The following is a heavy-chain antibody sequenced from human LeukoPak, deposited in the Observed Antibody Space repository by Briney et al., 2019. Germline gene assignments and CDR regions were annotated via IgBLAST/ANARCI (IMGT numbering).Heavy chain of an antibody. D-gene: IGHD3-10*01. CDR3: ARDLDGSGSYYTDY. V-gene: IGHV1-18*01. CDR1: GGTFSSYA. CDR2: ISAYNGNT. Sequence: ASVKVSCKASGGTFSSYAISWVRQAPGQGLEWMGWISAYNGNTKHAQKLQGRFTMSTDTSTSTAYMELRSLTSDDTAVYYCARDLDGSGSYYTDYWGQGTLVTVSS. J-gene: IGHJ4*02.